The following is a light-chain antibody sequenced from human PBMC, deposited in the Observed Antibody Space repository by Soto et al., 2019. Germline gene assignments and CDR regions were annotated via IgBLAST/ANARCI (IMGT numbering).Light chain of an antibody. Sequence: QSALAQPPSASGSPGQTVTISRAGTSSDVGGYDYVSWYQQHPGEAPKLIIYEVSKRPSGVPDRFSGSKSGNTASLTVSGLQAEDEADYHCSSSAGGKTFYVFGTGTKVTV. CDR2: EVS. V-gene: IGLV2-8*01. CDR1: SSDVGGYDY. CDR3: SSSAGGKTFYV. J-gene: IGLJ1*01.